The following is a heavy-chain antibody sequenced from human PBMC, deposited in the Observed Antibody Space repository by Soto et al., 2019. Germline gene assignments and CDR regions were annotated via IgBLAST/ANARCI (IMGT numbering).Heavy chain of an antibody. Sequence: GGSLRLSCAASGFTFSDHHMDWVRQAPGKGLEWVGRARNKANSYTTAYAASVKGRFTISRDDSKNSLSLQMNSLNTEDTAVYFCARLMGTSFVLWGQGTLVTVSS. V-gene: IGHV3-72*01. CDR2: ARNKANSYTT. CDR3: ARLMGTSFVL. J-gene: IGHJ4*02. D-gene: IGHD2-8*01. CDR1: GFTFSDHH.